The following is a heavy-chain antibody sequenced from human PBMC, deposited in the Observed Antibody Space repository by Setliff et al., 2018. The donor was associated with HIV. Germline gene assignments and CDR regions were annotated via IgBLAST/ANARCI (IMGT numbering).Heavy chain of an antibody. CDR3: ARTLGYCSGGSCYLDY. CDR1: GGTFSSYG. J-gene: IGHJ4*02. CDR2: IIPMFGTA. Sequence: ASVKVSCKASGGTFSSYGINWVRQAPGQGLEWMGGIIPMFGTANYAQKFQGRVTTTADESTSTVYMELTRLRSEDTAVYYCARTLGYCSGGSCYLDYWGQGTLVTVSS. D-gene: IGHD2-15*01. V-gene: IGHV1-69*13.